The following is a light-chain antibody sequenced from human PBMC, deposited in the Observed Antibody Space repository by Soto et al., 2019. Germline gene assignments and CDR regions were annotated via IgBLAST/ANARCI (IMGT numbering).Light chain of an antibody. V-gene: IGLV2-23*02. Sequence: QSVLTQPASVSGSPGQSITISCTGTSSDVGSYNLVSWYQQHPGKAPKLMIYEVSKQPSGVSNRFSGSKSGNTASLTISGLQAEDEADYYCCSYADSSTYVVFGGGTKLTVL. CDR2: EVS. CDR1: SSDVGSYNL. J-gene: IGLJ2*01. CDR3: CSYADSSTYVV.